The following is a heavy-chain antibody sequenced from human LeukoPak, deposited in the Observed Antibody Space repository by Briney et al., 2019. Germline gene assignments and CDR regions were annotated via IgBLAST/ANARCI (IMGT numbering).Heavy chain of an antibody. V-gene: IGHV3-49*04. CDR1: GFTFGDDA. J-gene: IGHJ6*02. CDR3: AIDRVRLEPRPHYCGMDV. Sequence: GGSLRLSCAASGFTFGDDAVTWVRQAPGKGLEWVGFAKSKIYGATTLYATSVEGRFTISRDDSGSIGYLQMNSLRSEDTAVYYCAIDRVRLEPRPHYCGMDVWGRGTTVTVSS. D-gene: IGHD1-1*01. CDR2: AKSKIYGATT.